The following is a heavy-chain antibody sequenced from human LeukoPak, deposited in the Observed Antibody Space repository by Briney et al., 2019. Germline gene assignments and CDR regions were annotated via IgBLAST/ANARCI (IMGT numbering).Heavy chain of an antibody. Sequence: ASVKVSCKVSGYTLTELSMHWVRQAPGKGLEWMGGFDPEDGETIYAQKFQGRVTMTEDTSTDTAYMELSSLRSEDTAVYYCATKRIAAAGLVFDYWGQGTLVTVSP. CDR3: ATKRIAAAGLVFDY. CDR1: GYTLTELS. V-gene: IGHV1-24*01. D-gene: IGHD6-13*01. J-gene: IGHJ4*02. CDR2: FDPEDGET.